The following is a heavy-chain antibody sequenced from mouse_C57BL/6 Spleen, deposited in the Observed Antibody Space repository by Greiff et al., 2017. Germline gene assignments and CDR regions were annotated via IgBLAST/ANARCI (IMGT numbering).Heavy chain of an antibody. D-gene: IGHD1-1*01. Sequence: EVQLQQSGPELVKPGASVKMSCKASGYTFTDYNMHWVKQSHGKSLEWIGYINPNNGGTSYNQKFKGKATLTVNKSSSTAYMELRSLTSEDSAVYYCARGYGSSSDWYFDVWGTGTTVTVSS. V-gene: IGHV1-22*01. J-gene: IGHJ1*03. CDR1: GYTFTDYN. CDR2: INPNNGGT. CDR3: ARGYGSSSDWYFDV.